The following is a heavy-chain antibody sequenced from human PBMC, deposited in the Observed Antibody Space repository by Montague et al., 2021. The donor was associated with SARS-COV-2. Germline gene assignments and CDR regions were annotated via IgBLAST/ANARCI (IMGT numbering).Heavy chain of an antibody. CDR1: GDSITSDVSY. CDR2: IYTTGST. V-gene: IGHV4-61*02. Sequence: TLSLTCTVSGDSITSDVSYWSWIRQPAGKGLEWIGRIYTTGSTNYNPSLKSRLTISLDTSKNQFSLKLSSVTAADTAVYYCARDDFRWDFDCWGQGTPVTVSS. CDR3: ARDDFRWDFDC. J-gene: IGHJ4*02. D-gene: IGHD2/OR15-2a*01.